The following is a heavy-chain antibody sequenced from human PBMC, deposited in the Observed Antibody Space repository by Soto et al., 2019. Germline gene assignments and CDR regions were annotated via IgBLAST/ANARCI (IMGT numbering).Heavy chain of an antibody. CDR3: ASGRPYCSGGSCYSVFWY. Sequence: ETLSLTCAVYGGSFSGYYWSWIRQPPGKGLEWIGEINHSGSTNYNPSLKSRVTISVDTSKNQFSLKLSSVTAADTAVYYCASGRPYCSGGSCYSVFWYWGQGTLVTVSS. J-gene: IGHJ4*02. CDR1: GGSFSGYY. V-gene: IGHV4-34*01. CDR2: INHSGST. D-gene: IGHD2-15*01.